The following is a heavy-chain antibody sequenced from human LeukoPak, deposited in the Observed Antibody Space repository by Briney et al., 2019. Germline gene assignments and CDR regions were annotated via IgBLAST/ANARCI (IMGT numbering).Heavy chain of an antibody. Sequence: GGSLRLSCAASGFTLSNSWMHWVRQAPGKGLVWVSRTNGDGSDTSYADSVKGRFTNSRDSATNTLYLQMNSLRAEDTAIYYCVRDGEYSHGIDFDYWGQGTLVTVSP. D-gene: IGHD5-18*01. CDR3: VRDGEYSHGIDFDY. V-gene: IGHV3-74*01. J-gene: IGHJ4*02. CDR2: TNGDGSDT. CDR1: GFTLSNSW.